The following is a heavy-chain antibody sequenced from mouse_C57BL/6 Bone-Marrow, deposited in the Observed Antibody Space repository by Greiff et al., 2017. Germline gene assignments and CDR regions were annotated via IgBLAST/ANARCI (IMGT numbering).Heavy chain of an antibody. CDR1: GFTFSSYA. V-gene: IGHV5-4*03. CDR2: ISDGGSYT. CDR3: ARGDGYPYSMDY. J-gene: IGHJ4*01. Sequence: EVKLVESGGGLVKPGGSLKLSCAASGFTFSSYAMSWVRQTPVKRLEWVATISDGGSYTYYPDNVKGRFTISRDNAKNNLYLQMSHLKSEDTAMYYWARGDGYPYSMDYWGPGTSVTVSS. D-gene: IGHD2-3*01.